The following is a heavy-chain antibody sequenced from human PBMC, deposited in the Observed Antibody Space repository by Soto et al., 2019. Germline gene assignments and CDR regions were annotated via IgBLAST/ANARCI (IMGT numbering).Heavy chain of an antibody. J-gene: IGHJ5*02. CDR1: GFTFSSYA. Sequence: PRGSLRLSCAASGFTFSSYAMSWVRQAPGKGLEWVSAISGSGGSTYYADSVKGRFTISRDNSKNTLYLQMNSLRAEDTAVYYCAKARGGLLWFGELPAWGQGTLVTVSS. CDR3: AKARGGLLWFGELPA. CDR2: ISGSGGST. V-gene: IGHV3-23*01. D-gene: IGHD3-10*01.